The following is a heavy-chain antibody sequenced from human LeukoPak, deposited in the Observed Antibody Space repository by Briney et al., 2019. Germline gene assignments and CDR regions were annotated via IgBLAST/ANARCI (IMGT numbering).Heavy chain of an antibody. CDR2: INTGGDT. D-gene: IGHD3-10*01. V-gene: IGHV3-23*01. Sequence: GGSLRLSCAASGFTLNNFAMAWVRQAPGKGLEWVSTINTGGDTFYTDSVKGRFTISRDNSKNTLNLQMNSLRVEDSAVYYCAKDQIGVLPDAFDIWGQGTMVSVSS. CDR3: AKDQIGVLPDAFDI. J-gene: IGHJ3*02. CDR1: GFTLNNFA.